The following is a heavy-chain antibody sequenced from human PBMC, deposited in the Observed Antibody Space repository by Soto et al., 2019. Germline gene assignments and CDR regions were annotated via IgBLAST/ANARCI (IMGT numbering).Heavy chain of an antibody. Sequence: EVQLVESGGRLVQRGGSLRLSCSGSGFIFGDHVMDWVRQAPGKGLEWVAGISGSGNSPFFRDSVKGRFTISRDNAENSLYLHMNSLRPEDTAFYYCARSRGLVSRPLDLWGQGTLVTVSS. J-gene: IGHJ5*02. CDR2: ISGSGNSP. CDR1: GFIFGDHV. D-gene: IGHD3-22*01. CDR3: ARSRGLVSRPLDL. V-gene: IGHV3-23*04.